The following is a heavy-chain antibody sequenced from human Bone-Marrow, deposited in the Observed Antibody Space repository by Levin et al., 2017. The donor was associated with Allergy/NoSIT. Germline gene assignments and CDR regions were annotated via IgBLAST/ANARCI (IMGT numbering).Heavy chain of an antibody. CDR3: AKTLGSLVRHFFDS. Sequence: GGSLRLSCAASGFTFGNFAMGWVRQAPGKGLEWVSTITGDGRTTFYAESVKGRFNISRDNSKNTLYLLMDSLRVEDTAVYYWAKTLGSLVRHFFDSWGQGTLVIISA. CDR2: ITGDGRTT. J-gene: IGHJ4*02. CDR1: GFTFGNFA. D-gene: IGHD3-10*01. V-gene: IGHV3-23*01.